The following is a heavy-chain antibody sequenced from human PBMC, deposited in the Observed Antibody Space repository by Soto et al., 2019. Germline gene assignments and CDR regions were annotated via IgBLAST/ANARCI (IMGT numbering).Heavy chain of an antibody. CDR3: AKDRRAGGNYGFYSDF. J-gene: IGHJ4*02. CDR1: GFTFSSYG. Sequence: PGGSLRLSCAASGFTFSSYGMTCVRQAPGKGLEWVSFSSATGSGRYYADSVKGRFTISRDNSKNTLYLQMSSLRADDTAVYYCAKDRRAGGNYGFYSDFWGQGALVTVSS. CDR2: SSATGSGR. V-gene: IGHV3-23*01. D-gene: IGHD1-7*01.